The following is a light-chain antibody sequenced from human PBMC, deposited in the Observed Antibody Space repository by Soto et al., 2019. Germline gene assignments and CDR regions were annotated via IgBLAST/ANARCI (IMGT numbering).Light chain of an antibody. CDR2: GAS. CDR3: QQYGTSEII. CDR1: QSVRSNF. J-gene: IGKJ5*01. V-gene: IGKV3-20*01. Sequence: EIVLTQSPGTLSLSPGERATLSCRASQSVRSNFLAWYQQKPGQAPRLLIYGASNRATGIPDRFSGSGSGTDFTLTISRLEPEDFAVYFCQQYGTSEIIFGQGTRLEIK.